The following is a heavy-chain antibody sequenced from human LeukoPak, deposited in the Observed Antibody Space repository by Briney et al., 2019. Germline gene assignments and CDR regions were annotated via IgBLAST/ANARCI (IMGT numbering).Heavy chain of an antibody. Sequence: PGGSLRLSCAASGFTFSSYSMNWVRQAPGKGLEWVSSISSSSSYIYYADSVKGRFTISRDNAKNSLYLQMNSLRAEDTAVYYCAKDLWDSGSYLNYYYGMDVWGQGTTVTVSS. CDR2: ISSSSSYI. D-gene: IGHD1-26*01. J-gene: IGHJ6*02. CDR1: GFTFSSYS. V-gene: IGHV3-21*01. CDR3: AKDLWDSGSYLNYYYGMDV.